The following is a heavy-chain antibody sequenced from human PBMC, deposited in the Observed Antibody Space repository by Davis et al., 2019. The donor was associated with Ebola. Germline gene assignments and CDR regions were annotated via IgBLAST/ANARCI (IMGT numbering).Heavy chain of an antibody. Sequence: GGSLRLSCAASGFTFSTYTMTWVRQAPGKGLEWVSSISISSAFIYYADSVKGRFTVSRDNAKNSLSLQMNSLRAEDTAVYYCAREGARSGDLLWSYFDYWGQGTLVTVSS. CDR3: AREGARSGDLLWSYFDY. J-gene: IGHJ4*02. CDR1: GFTFSTYT. V-gene: IGHV3-21*04. CDR2: ISISSAFI. D-gene: IGHD3-3*01.